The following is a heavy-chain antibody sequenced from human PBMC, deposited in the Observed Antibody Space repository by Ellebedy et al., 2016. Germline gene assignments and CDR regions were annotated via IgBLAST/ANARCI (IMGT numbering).Heavy chain of an antibody. J-gene: IGHJ5*02. CDR2: IYYSGST. Sequence: SETLSLXXTVSGGSISSSSYYWGWIRQPPGKGLEWIGSIYYSGSTYYNPSLKSRVTISVDTSKNQFSLKLSSVTAADTAVYYCARHGPSIAPFNPWGQGTLVTVSS. CDR1: GGSISSSSYY. CDR3: ARHGPSIAPFNP. D-gene: IGHD6-6*01. V-gene: IGHV4-39*01.